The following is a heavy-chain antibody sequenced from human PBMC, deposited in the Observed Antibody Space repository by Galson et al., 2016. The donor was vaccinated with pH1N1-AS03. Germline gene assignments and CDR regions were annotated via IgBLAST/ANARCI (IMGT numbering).Heavy chain of an antibody. CDR2: IWDDGSNK. V-gene: IGHV3-33*01. CDR1: GFTFRDYG. CDR3: ARDRPNYNVYLDH. D-gene: IGHD5-24*01. J-gene: IGHJ4*02. Sequence: SLRLSCAASGFTFRDYGFHWVRQAPGKGLEWVAVIWDDGSNKNYVDSVKGRFIVSRDNSNDTLYLQMNSLRAEDTAVYYCARDRPNYNVYLDHWGQGILVTVSS.